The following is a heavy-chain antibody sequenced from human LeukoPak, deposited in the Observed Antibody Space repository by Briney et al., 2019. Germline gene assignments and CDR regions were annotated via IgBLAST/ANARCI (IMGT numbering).Heavy chain of an antibody. Sequence: GASVKVPCKASGYTFTGYYMHWVRQAPGQGLEWMGWINPNSGGTNYAQKFQGRVTMTRDTSISTAYMELSRLRSDDTAVYYCAREVVELGALDYWGQGTLVTVSS. J-gene: IGHJ4*02. V-gene: IGHV1-2*02. CDR2: INPNSGGT. D-gene: IGHD7-27*01. CDR1: GYTFTGYY. CDR3: AREVVELGALDY.